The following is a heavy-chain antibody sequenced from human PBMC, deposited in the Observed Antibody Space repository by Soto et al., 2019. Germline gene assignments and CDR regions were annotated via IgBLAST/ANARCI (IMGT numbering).Heavy chain of an antibody. CDR2: IGGHNGDT. CDR1: GYTFSSYA. D-gene: IGHD1-26*01. CDR3: ARGEDTSGSYREY. Sequence: QVQLEQSGAAVKKPGASVKVSCKASGYTFSSYAITWVRQAPGQGLECMGWIGGHNGDTNYAQKFQGRVTMTTDTSTSTVYMELRSLRSDDTAVYYCARGEDTSGSYREYWGQGTLVTVSS. V-gene: IGHV1-18*01. J-gene: IGHJ4*02.